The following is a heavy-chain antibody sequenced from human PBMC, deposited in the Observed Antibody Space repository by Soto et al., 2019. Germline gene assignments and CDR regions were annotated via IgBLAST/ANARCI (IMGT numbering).Heavy chain of an antibody. V-gene: IGHV4-39*01. J-gene: IGHJ6*02. CDR1: GGSISSSSYY. Sequence: PSETLSLTCTVSGGSISSSSYYWGWIRQPPGKGLEWIGSIYYSGSTYYNPSLKSRVTISVDTSKNQFSLKLSSVTAADTAVYYCATRIIGELFWDYYYYYGMDFWGQGTTVTVSS. CDR2: IYYSGST. CDR3: ATRIIGELFWDYYYYYGMDF. D-gene: IGHD3-10*01.